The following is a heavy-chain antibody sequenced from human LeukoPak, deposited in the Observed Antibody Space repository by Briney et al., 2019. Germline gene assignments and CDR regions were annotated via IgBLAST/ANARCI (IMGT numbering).Heavy chain of an antibody. CDR2: ISSSGSTI. J-gene: IGHJ6*04. Sequence: GGSLRLSCVTSGFTFSDYYMSWIRQAPGEGLEWVSYISSSGSTIYYADSVKGRFTISRDNAKNSLYLQMNSLRAEDTAVYYCAELGITMIGGVWGKGTTVTISS. D-gene: IGHD3-10*02. CDR3: AELGITMIGGV. CDR1: GFTFSDYY. V-gene: IGHV3-11*04.